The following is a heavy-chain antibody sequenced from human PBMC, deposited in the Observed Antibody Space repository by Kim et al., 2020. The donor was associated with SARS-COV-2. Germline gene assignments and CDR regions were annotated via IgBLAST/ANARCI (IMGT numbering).Heavy chain of an antibody. CDR3: ARGTISSGWYGVDY. V-gene: IGHV3-13*01. CDR2: IGTAGDT. Sequence: GGSLRLSCAASGFTFSSYDMHWVRQATGKGLEWVSAIGTAGDTYYPGSVKGRFTISRENAKNSLYLQMNSLRAGDTAVYYCARGTISSGWYGVDYWGQGTLVTVSS. CDR1: GFTFSSYD. D-gene: IGHD6-19*01. J-gene: IGHJ4*02.